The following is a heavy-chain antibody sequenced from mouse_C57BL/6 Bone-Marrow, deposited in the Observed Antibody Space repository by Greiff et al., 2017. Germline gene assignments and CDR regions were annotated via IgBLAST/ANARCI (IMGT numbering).Heavy chain of an antibody. CDR3: AREGDSPYYFDY. CDR1: GYSITSGYY. D-gene: IGHD2-12*01. Sequence: DVKLQASGPGLVQPSQSLSLTCSVTGYSITSGYYWNWIRQFPGNKLEWMGYISYDGSNNYNPSLQNRISITRDTSKNQFFLKLNSVTTEDTATYYCAREGDSPYYFDYWGQGTTLTVAS. V-gene: IGHV3-6*01. CDR2: ISYDGSN. J-gene: IGHJ2*01.